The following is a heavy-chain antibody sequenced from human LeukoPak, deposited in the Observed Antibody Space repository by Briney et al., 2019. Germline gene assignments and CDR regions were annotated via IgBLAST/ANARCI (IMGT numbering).Heavy chain of an antibody. CDR2: ISSSGSTI. J-gene: IGHJ4*02. CDR3: ARRGTLGGSSLIDY. CDR1: GFTFSSYE. D-gene: IGHD6-6*01. Sequence: GGSLRLSCAASGFTFSSYEMNWVRQAPGKGLEWVSYISSSGSTIYYADSVKGRFTISRDNAKNSLYLQMNSLRAEDTAVYYCARRGTLGGSSLIDYWGQGTLVTVSS. V-gene: IGHV3-48*03.